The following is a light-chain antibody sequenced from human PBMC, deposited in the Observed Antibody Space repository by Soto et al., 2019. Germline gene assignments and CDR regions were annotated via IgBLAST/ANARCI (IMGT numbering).Light chain of an antibody. CDR2: GAS. CDR1: QSVSSN. V-gene: IGKV3-15*01. J-gene: IGKJ1*01. Sequence: EIVMTQSPATLSVSPGERATLSCRASQSVSSNLVWYQQKPGQAPRLLIYGASTRATGVPARFSGSGSGTEFTLTISSLQSEDFAVYYCQQYHNWWTFDQGTKVEIK. CDR3: QQYHNWWT.